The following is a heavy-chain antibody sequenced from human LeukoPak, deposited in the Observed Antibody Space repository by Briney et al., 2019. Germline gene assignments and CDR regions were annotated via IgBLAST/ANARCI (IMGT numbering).Heavy chain of an antibody. J-gene: IGHJ4*02. CDR2: ISSGSTSR. V-gene: IGHV3-48*04. CDR3: ARGRRYYFDY. Sequence: GGSLRLSCAVSGFIISGNYMNWVRQAPGRGLEWVSYISSGSTSRCYAVSVKGRFTISRDNAKNSLYLQMNSLRAEDTAVYYCARGRRYYFDYWGQGTLVTVSS. D-gene: IGHD6-25*01. CDR1: GFIISGNY.